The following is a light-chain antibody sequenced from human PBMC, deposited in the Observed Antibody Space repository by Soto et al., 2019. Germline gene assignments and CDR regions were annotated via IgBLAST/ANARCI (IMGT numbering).Light chain of an antibody. J-gene: IGKJ5*01. Sequence: AIQLTQSPSSLSASVGDRVTITCRASQGISSALAWYQQKPGKAPKLLIYDASSLESGVPSRFSGSGSGTDFTLTISSLQSEDFAVYYCQQFNYWPPITFGQGTLLEIK. V-gene: IGKV1D-13*01. CDR3: QQFNYWPPIT. CDR1: QGISSA. CDR2: DAS.